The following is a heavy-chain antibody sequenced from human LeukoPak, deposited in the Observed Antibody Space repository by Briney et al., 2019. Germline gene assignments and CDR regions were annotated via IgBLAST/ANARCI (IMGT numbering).Heavy chain of an antibody. CDR2: ITTSSTYI. CDR3: ARDPYSGSYGDYYYYYMDV. J-gene: IGHJ6*03. Sequence: GGSLRLSCAASGFTFSGSALHWVRQAPGKGLEWVSSITTSSTYIYYADSVKGRFTISRDNAKNSLYLQMNSLRAEDTAVYYCARDPYSGSYGDYYYYYMDVWGKGTTVTISS. D-gene: IGHD1-26*01. CDR1: GFTFSGSA. V-gene: IGHV3-21*06.